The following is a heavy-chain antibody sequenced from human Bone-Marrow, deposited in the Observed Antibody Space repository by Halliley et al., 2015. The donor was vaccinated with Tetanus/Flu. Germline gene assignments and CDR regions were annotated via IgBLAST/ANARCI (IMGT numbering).Heavy chain of an antibody. D-gene: IGHD3-22*01. CDR2: IDPSDGTT. J-gene: IGHJ4*02. V-gene: IGHV1-46*01. CDR3: ARELGADYYDSSGFGY. Sequence: IDPSDGTTSYTQKFQGRITMTRDTSTSTVYLELSSLRSEDTAVYYCARELGADYYDSSGFGYWGQGSLVTVSS.